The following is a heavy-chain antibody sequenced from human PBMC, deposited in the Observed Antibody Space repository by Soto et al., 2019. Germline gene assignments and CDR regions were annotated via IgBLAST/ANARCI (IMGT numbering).Heavy chain of an antibody. CDR1: GFTFINYA. J-gene: IGHJ2*01. CDR3: ARKILGSTSRPNYWYFDL. V-gene: IGHV3-23*01. CDR2: ISGGGDAT. D-gene: IGHD1-26*01. Sequence: EVQLLESGGGLVQPGGSLRLSCAGSGFTFINYAMNWVRQAPGKGLAWGSSISGGGDATFFADSVRGRFTISRDNSKNTVTLQMNSLGVDDTAVYYCARKILGSTSRPNYWYFDLWGRGTLVTVSS.